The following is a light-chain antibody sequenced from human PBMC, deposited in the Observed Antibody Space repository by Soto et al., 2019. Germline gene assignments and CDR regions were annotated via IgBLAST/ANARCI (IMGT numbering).Light chain of an antibody. V-gene: IGKV3-20*01. CDR1: QSVDSTF. CDR3: QQYMSSVT. CDR2: RAS. Sequence: EVVLTQSPGSLSLSPGQRATLSCRASQSVDSTFFAWYQKKPGQAPRLLIYRASKRATGIPDRFSGSGSGTDFTLIISRLEAEDFAVYYCQQYMSSVTFGQGTKVEIK. J-gene: IGKJ1*01.